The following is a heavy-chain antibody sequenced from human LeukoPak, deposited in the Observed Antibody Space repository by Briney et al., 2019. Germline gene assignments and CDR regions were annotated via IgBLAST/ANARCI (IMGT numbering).Heavy chain of an antibody. CDR2: IYYSGST. CDR1: GGSISSYY. D-gene: IGHD1-26*01. Sequence: PSETLSLTCTVSGGSISSYYWSWIRQPPGKGLEWIGYIYYSGSTNYNPSLKSRVTISVDTSKNQFSLKLSSVTAADTAVYYCARVYASGSSYYFDYWGQGTLVTVSS. J-gene: IGHJ4*02. CDR3: ARVYASGSSYYFDY. V-gene: IGHV4-59*01.